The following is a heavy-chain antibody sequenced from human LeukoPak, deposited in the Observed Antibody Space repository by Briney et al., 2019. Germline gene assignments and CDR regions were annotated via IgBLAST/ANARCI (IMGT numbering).Heavy chain of an antibody. CDR2: IYGGDTT. CDR3: VREDTALAHFGMDV. D-gene: IGHD5-18*01. Sequence: GGSLRLSCAASGFSVTSNYMNWVRQAPGKGLEWVSVIYGGDTTWYADSVKGRFAISRDNAKNTLYLQMNSLRAEDTAVYYCVREDTALAHFGMDVWGQGTTVTVSS. V-gene: IGHV3-66*01. CDR1: GFSVTSNY. J-gene: IGHJ6*02.